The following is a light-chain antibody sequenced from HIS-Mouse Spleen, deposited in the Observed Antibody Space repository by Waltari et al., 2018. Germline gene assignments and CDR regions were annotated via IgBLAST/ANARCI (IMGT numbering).Light chain of an antibody. CDR2: DAS. CDR1: QSVSSY. CDR3: QQRSNWLIT. V-gene: IGKV3-11*01. J-gene: IGKJ5*01. Sequence: EIVLTQSPATLSLSPGERATLPCRASQSVSSYLAWYHQKPGQAPRLLIYDASNRATGIPARFSGSGSGTDFTLTISSLEPEDFAVYYCQQRSNWLITFGQGTRLEIK.